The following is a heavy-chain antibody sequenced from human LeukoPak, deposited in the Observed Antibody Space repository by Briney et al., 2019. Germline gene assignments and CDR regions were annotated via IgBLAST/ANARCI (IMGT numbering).Heavy chain of an antibody. CDR3: ARLYRVAAAGANAFDI. V-gene: IGHV3-30-3*01. D-gene: IGHD6-13*01. CDR1: GFTFSSYA. Sequence: GGSLRLSCAASGFTFSSYAMHWVRQAPGKGLEWVAVISYDGSNKYYADSVKGRLTISRDNSKNTLYLQMNSLRAEDTAVYYCARLYRVAAAGANAFDIWGQGTMVTVSS. CDR2: ISYDGSNK. J-gene: IGHJ3*02.